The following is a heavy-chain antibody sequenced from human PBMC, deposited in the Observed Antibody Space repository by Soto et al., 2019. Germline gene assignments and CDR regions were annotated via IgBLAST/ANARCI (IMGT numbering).Heavy chain of an antibody. V-gene: IGHV1-69*13. D-gene: IGHD3-10*01. J-gene: IGHJ6*02. CDR2: IIRIFGTP. Sequence: GASVKVSCKASGGTFSSYAINWVRQAPGQGLEWMGGIIRIFGTPDYAQRFQGRVTITADESTSTACMELSSLRSEDTAVYYCARQGSNEYYYYGMDVWGQGTTVTV. CDR3: ARQGSNEYYYYGMDV. CDR1: GGTFSSYA.